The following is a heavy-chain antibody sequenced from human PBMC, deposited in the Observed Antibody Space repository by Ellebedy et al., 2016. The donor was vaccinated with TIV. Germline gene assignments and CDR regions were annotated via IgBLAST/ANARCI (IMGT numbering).Heavy chain of an antibody. CDR3: ARDPVVTDKFAFDI. J-gene: IGHJ3*02. V-gene: IGHV3-11*01. D-gene: IGHD4-23*01. CDR2: ISSSGSTI. CDR1: GFTFSDYY. Sequence: PGGSLRLSCAASGFTFSDYYMSWIRQAPGKGLEWVSYISSSGSTIYYADSVKGRFTISRDNAKNSLYLQMNSLRAEDTAVYYCARDPVVTDKFAFDIWGQGTMVTVSS.